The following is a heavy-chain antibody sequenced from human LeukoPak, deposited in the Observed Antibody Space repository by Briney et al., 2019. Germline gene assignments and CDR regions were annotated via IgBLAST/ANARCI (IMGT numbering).Heavy chain of an antibody. V-gene: IGHV3-15*01. CDR1: GFTFSDYY. J-gene: IGHJ4*02. Sequence: KTGGSLRLSCEASGFTFSDYYMSWVRQAPGKGLEWVGRIKSKTDGGTTDYAAPVKGRFTISRDDSKNTLYLQMNSLKTEDTAVYYCTTGYFSLDYWGQGTLVTVSS. D-gene: IGHD3-3*01. CDR3: TTGYFSLDY. CDR2: IKSKTDGGTT.